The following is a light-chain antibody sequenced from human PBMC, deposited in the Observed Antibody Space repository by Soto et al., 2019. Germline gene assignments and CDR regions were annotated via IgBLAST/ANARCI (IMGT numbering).Light chain of an antibody. CDR1: QSVTSRS. Sequence: ETVLTQSPGTLSLSPGERATLSCRASQSVTSRSLAWFQQKPGQAPTLLVFSASSRTTGIPDRFSGSGSGTDFTLTISRLEPEDFAVYYCQHYGTSPWTFGQGTKVEIK. CDR2: SAS. CDR3: QHYGTSPWT. V-gene: IGKV3-20*01. J-gene: IGKJ1*01.